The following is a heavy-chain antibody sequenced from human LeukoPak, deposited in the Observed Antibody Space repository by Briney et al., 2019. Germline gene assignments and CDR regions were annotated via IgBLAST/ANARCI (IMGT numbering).Heavy chain of an antibody. V-gene: IGHV3-23*01. Sequence: GGSLRLSCAASGFTFSSYAMSWVRQAPGKGLEWVSAISGSGGSTYYADSVKGRFTISRDNSKNTLYLQMNSLRAEDTAVYYCAKAFKYYDFWSGYYLYYYGMDVWGQGTTVTASS. J-gene: IGHJ6*02. CDR1: GFTFSSYA. D-gene: IGHD3-3*01. CDR2: ISGSGGST. CDR3: AKAFKYYDFWSGYYLYYYGMDV.